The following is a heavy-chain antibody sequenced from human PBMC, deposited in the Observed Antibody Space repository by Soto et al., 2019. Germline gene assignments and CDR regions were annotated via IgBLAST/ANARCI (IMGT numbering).Heavy chain of an antibody. CDR3: ANWGSSPPGFGY. D-gene: IGHD6-13*01. Sequence: GASVKVSCKASGYTFTSYGISWVRQAPGQGLEWMGWISSYNGNTNYAQKVQGRVIMTTDTSTSTTYMELRSLRSDDTAVYYCANWGSSPPGFGYWGQGTLVTVSS. CDR1: GYTFTSYG. J-gene: IGHJ4*02. CDR2: ISSYNGNT. V-gene: IGHV1-18*04.